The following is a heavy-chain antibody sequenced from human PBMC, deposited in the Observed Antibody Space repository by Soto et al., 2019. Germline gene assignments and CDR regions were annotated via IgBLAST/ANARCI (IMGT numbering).Heavy chain of an antibody. CDR1: RVSVSSRSYS. V-gene: IGHV4-61*01. Sequence: TLSLTCTVSRVSVSSRSYSWSWIRLPPGKGLEWIGYVYDSGSTTYNPSLKSRVTISVDTSKNQFSLKLSSVTSADTAMYYCARAKVVAYRYDTSGYYTTFDFWGPGALVTVSS. CDR3: ARAKVVAYRYDTSGYYTTFDF. J-gene: IGHJ4*02. CDR2: VYDSGST. D-gene: IGHD3-22*01.